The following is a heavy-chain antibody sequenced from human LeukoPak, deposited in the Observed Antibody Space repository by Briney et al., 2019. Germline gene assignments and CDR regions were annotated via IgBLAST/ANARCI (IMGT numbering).Heavy chain of an antibody. CDR1: GFTFRSYW. CDR3: ATLDTTMTTGDY. D-gene: IGHD4-17*01. CDR2: INQDGLEE. Sequence: GGSLTLSCAASGFTFRSYWMSRVRQAPGKGREWVTNINQDGLEEYYVDSVRGRFTLSRDNAKNSLYLQMNSLRAEDTAVYYCATLDTTMTTGDYWGQGTLVTVSS. J-gene: IGHJ4*02. V-gene: IGHV3-7*01.